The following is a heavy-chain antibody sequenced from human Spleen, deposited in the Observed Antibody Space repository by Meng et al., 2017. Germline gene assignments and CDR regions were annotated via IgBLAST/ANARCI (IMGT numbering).Heavy chain of an antibody. D-gene: IGHD3-10*01. CDR3: AKGPGIIGWFDL. J-gene: IGHJ5*02. Sequence: GGSLRLSCAASGFSFDDYAMHWVRQVPGKGLEWVSGISWNRHTIGYADSVKGRFTISRDNAKNSLYLQMNTLRAEDTALYYCAKGPGIIGWFDLWGPGTLVIVSS. CDR2: ISWNRHTI. CDR1: GFSFDDYA. V-gene: IGHV3-9*01.